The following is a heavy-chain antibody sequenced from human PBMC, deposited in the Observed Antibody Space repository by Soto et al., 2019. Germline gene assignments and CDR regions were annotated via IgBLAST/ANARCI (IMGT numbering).Heavy chain of an antibody. CDR2: IYWDDNK. CDR1: GFSLSTSGVG. CDR3: AHHGGAVVAAANSNGFDL. Sequence: QITLKESGPTLVKPTQTLTLTCTFSGFSLSTSGVGVGWFRQPPGKALEWLALIYWDDNKRYSPSLKSRLTITKDATKTQVVLTMTKMDPVDTASYYAAHHGGAVVAAANSNGFDLWGQGTLVTVSS. J-gene: IGHJ5*01. D-gene: IGHD2-15*01. V-gene: IGHV2-5*02.